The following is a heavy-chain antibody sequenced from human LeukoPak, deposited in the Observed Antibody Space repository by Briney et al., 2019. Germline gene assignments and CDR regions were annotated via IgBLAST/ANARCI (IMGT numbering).Heavy chain of an antibody. J-gene: IGHJ4*02. D-gene: IGHD4-17*01. CDR3: ATKYGDYRY. CDR1: GFTFSSYA. V-gene: IGHV3-23*01. Sequence: GGSLRLSCAASGFTFSSYAMSWVRQAPGKGLEWVSAITGSGGSTYYAGSVKGRFTISRDNSKNTLYLQMNSLRAEDTAVYYCATKYGDYRYWGQGTLVTVSS. CDR2: ITGSGGST.